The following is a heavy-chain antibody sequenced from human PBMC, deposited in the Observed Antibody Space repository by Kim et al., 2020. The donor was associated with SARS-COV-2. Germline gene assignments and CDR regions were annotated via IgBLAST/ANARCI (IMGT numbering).Heavy chain of an antibody. D-gene: IGHD3-22*01. V-gene: IGHV4-61*02. CDR2: IYTSGST. Sequence: SETLSLTCTVSGGSISSGSYYWSWIRQPAGKGLEWIGRIYTSGSTNYNPSLKSRVTISVDTSKNQFSLKLSSVTAADTAVYYCARSYDSSGYYNDYWGQGTLVTVSS. CDR3: ARSYDSSGYYNDY. CDR1: GGSISSGSYY. J-gene: IGHJ4*02.